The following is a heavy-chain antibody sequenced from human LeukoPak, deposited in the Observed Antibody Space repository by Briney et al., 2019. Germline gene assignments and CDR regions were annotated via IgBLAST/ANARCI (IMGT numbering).Heavy chain of an antibody. CDR2: INPNSGGT. CDR1: GYTFTGYY. CDR3: ARVSVDTAMVSYFDY. D-gene: IGHD5-18*01. J-gene: IGHJ4*02. Sequence: ASVKVSCKASGYTFTGYYMHWVRQAPGQGLEWMGRINPNSGGTNYAQKFQGRVTMTRDTSISTAYMELSRLRSDDTAVYYCARVSVDTAMVSYFDYWGQGTLVTVSS. V-gene: IGHV1-2*06.